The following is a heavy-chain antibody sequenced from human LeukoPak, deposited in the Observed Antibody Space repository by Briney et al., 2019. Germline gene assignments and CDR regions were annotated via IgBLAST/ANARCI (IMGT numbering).Heavy chain of an antibody. V-gene: IGHV4-4*07. J-gene: IGHJ5*02. D-gene: IGHD2-2*01. CDR1: GDSTSGYY. CDR3: ATERSRGLAL. Sequence: SETLSLTCTVPGDSTSGYYWSWIRQPAGKGLEWIGRMYNSGSANYNPSLKSRVTMSLDTSKKLFSPQMSSVTAADTALYYCATERSRGLALWGQGALVIVSS. CDR2: MYNSGSA.